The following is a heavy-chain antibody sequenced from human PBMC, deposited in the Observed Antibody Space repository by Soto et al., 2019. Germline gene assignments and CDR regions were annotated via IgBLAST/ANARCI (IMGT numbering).Heavy chain of an antibody. Sequence: QGQLVESGGGVVQPGRSERLSCAASGFTFSSYAMHWVRQAPGKGLEWVAVISYDGSNKYYADSVKGRFTISRDNSKNTLYLQMNSLRAEDTAVYYCARDPMGRYYGSGSYYFDYWGQGTLVTVSS. CDR1: GFTFSSYA. J-gene: IGHJ4*02. D-gene: IGHD3-10*01. CDR3: ARDPMGRYYGSGSYYFDY. V-gene: IGHV3-30-3*01. CDR2: ISYDGSNK.